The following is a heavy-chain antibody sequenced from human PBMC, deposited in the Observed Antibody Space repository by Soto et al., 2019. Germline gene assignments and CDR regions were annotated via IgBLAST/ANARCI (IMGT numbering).Heavy chain of an antibody. D-gene: IGHD6-13*01. Sequence: GGSLRLSCAASGFTFSSYAMNWVRQAPGKGLEWVSVISGSGDSTYYADSVKGRFTISRDNSKTTLYLQMNSLRTEDTAVYYCARRGPGTYFDYWGQGALVTVLL. J-gene: IGHJ4*01. CDR1: GFTFSSYA. CDR3: ARRGPGTYFDY. V-gene: IGHV3-23*01. CDR2: ISGSGDST.